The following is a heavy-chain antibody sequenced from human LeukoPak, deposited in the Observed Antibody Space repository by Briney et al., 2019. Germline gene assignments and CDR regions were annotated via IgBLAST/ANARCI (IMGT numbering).Heavy chain of an antibody. CDR2: IYTSGST. CDR3: ARDGQVGAIDYFDY. V-gene: IGHV4-4*07. J-gene: IGHJ4*02. Sequence: SETLSLTCTVSGGSISSYYWSWIRQPAGKGLDWIGRIYTSGSTNYNPSLKSRVTMSVDTSKNQFSLKLSSVTAADTAVYYCARDGQVGAIDYFDYWGQGTLVTVSS. D-gene: IGHD1-26*01. CDR1: GGSISSYY.